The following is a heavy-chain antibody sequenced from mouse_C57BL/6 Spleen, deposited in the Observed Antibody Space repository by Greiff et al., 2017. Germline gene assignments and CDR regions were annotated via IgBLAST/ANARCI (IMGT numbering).Heavy chain of an antibody. CDR3: ARLSGSSYGYAMDY. Sequence: EVKLVESGGGLVQPGGSLSLSCAASGFTFTDYYMSWVRQPPGKALEWLGFIRNKANGYTTEYSAPVKGRFTISRDNSQSILYLQMNALRAEDSATYYCARLSGSSYGYAMDYWGQGTSVTVSS. J-gene: IGHJ4*01. CDR2: IRNKANGYTT. CDR1: GFTFTDYY. D-gene: IGHD1-1*01. V-gene: IGHV7-3*01.